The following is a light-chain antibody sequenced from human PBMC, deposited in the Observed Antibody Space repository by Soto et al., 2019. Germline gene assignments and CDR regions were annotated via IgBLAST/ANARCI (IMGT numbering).Light chain of an antibody. J-gene: IGKJ1*01. V-gene: IGKV1-5*03. CDR2: KSS. CDR3: QQYDSYSWT. CDR1: QNVKNY. Sequence: DIQMIQSPSSLSGSVGDRVTIACRASQNVKNYLAWYQQKPGKAPKVLIYKSSLLQNGVPSRFTGSGSGTDFTLTISSLQPEDFATYFCQQYDSYSWTFGQGTKIEI.